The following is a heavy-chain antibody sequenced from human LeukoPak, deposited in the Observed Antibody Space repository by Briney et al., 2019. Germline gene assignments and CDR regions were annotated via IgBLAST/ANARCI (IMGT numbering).Heavy chain of an antibody. Sequence: GGSLRLSRVASGFSFSTSAMHWVRQAPGKGLEWVTILSNDGSYTYYADSVKGRFTVSRDNSKNTLFLEMDSLRPEDTATYFCARDRKSGGGTALEDWGQGTLVTVSS. CDR2: LSNDGSYT. D-gene: IGHD2-15*01. CDR1: GFSFSTSA. V-gene: IGHV3-30*04. CDR3: ARDRKSGGGTALED. J-gene: IGHJ4*02.